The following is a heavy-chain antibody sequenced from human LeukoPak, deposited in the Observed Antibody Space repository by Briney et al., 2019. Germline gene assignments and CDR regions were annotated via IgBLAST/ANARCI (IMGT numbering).Heavy chain of an antibody. V-gene: IGHV3-74*01. CDR3: ARETYSNILTGTDY. Sequence: GGSLRLSCVASGFTFSRYWMHWVRQAPGKGLVWVSRINSDGRSTNYADSVKGRFSISRDNAENTLYLQMNSLRVEDTAVYYCARETYSNILTGTDYWGPGTLVTVSS. CDR2: INSDGRST. D-gene: IGHD3-9*01. J-gene: IGHJ4*02. CDR1: GFTFSRYW.